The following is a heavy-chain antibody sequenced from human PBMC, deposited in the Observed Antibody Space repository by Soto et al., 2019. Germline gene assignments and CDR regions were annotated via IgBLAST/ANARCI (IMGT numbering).Heavy chain of an antibody. V-gene: IGHV1-3*01. CDR3: ARSWYYYDSSGYYGRFDP. CDR1: GYTFTSYA. Sequence: ASVKVSCKASGYTFTSYAMHWVRQAPGQRLEWMGWINAGNGNTKYSQKFQGRVTITRDTSASTAYMELSSLRSADTAVYYCARSWYYYDSSGYYGRFDPWGQGTPVTVSS. D-gene: IGHD3-22*01. J-gene: IGHJ5*02. CDR2: INAGNGNT.